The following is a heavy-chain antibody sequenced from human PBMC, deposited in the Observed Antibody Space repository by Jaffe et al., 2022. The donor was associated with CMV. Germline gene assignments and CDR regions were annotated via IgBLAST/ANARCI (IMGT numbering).Heavy chain of an antibody. CDR1: GYTFTGYY. CDR3: ARARIEYSSSGLVDY. CDR2: INPNSGGT. Sequence: QVQLVQSGAEVKKPGASVKVSCKASGYTFTGYYMHWVRQAPGQGLEWMGWINPNSGGTNYAQKFQGRVTMTRDTSISTAYMELSRLRSDDTAVYYCARARIEYSSSGLVDYWGQGTLVTVSS. V-gene: IGHV1-2*02. J-gene: IGHJ4*02. D-gene: IGHD6-6*01.